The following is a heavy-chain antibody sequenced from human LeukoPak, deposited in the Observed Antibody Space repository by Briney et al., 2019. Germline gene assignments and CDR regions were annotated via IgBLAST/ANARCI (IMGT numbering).Heavy chain of an antibody. D-gene: IGHD6-13*01. CDR1: GGSISGYY. CDR3: ARRGYASSWSFDY. CDR2: IYYSGST. V-gene: IGHV4-59*08. J-gene: IGHJ4*02. Sequence: SETLSLTCTVSGGSISGYYWNWVRQPPGKGLEWIGYIYYSGSTKYNPSLKSRVTISVDTSKNQFSLKLSSVTAADTAVYYCARRGYASSWSFDYWGQGTLVTVSS.